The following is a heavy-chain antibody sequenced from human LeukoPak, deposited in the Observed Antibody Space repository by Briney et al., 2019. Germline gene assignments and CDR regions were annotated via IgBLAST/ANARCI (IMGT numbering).Heavy chain of an antibody. J-gene: IGHJ4*02. CDR1: GFTFTNYA. CDR2: ITYSGADT. Sequence: GGSLRLSCAASGFTFTNYAMSWVRQAPGKGLERVSAITYSGADTYYADSVKGRFTISRDSSKSTLYLQMSSLRADDTAVYYCAKADYGDYAFDYWGQGTLVTVSS. CDR3: AKADYGDYAFDY. D-gene: IGHD4-17*01. V-gene: IGHV3-23*01.